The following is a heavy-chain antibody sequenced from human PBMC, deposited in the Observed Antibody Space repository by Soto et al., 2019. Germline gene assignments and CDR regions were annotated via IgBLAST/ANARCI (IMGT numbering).Heavy chain of an antibody. Sequence: EVQLLDSGGGLVQPGGSLRLSCAASGFTFITYAMSWVRQAPGKGLEWGSIISGSGGSTYYPDSVKGRFTISRDISKNTLYLQMNSLRADDTAVYYCAKLPAAQSYFDFWGQGTLVTVSS. CDR3: AKLPAAQSYFDF. V-gene: IGHV3-23*01. CDR2: ISGSGGST. CDR1: GFTFITYA. D-gene: IGHD2-2*01. J-gene: IGHJ4*02.